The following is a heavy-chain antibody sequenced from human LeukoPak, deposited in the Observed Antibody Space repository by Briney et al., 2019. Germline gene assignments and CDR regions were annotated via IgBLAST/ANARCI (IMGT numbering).Heavy chain of an antibody. Sequence: SETLSLTCTVSGGSISSSSYYWGWIRQPPGKGLEWIGSIYYSGSTNYNPSLKSRVTISVDTSKNQFSLKLSSVTAADTAVYYCARQQGQEMATIENLGDAFDIWGQGTMVTVSS. CDR2: IYYSGST. J-gene: IGHJ3*02. V-gene: IGHV4-39*01. D-gene: IGHD5-24*01. CDR1: GGSISSSSYY. CDR3: ARQQGQEMATIENLGDAFDI.